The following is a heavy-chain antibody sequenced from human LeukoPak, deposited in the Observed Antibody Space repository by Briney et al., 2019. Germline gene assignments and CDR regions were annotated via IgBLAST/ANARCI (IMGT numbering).Heavy chain of an antibody. CDR3: AKEGHDIVVVPSEIDY. Sequence: PGGSLRLSCAVSGFSFHSYAMTWVRQAPGKGLVWVSGISGPDSSIYYADSVKGRFTISRDNSKNTLYLQLNSLRAEDTAVYYCAKEGHDIVVVPSEIDYWGQGTLVTVSS. V-gene: IGHV3-23*01. D-gene: IGHD2-2*01. CDR2: ISGPDSSI. CDR1: GFSFHSYA. J-gene: IGHJ4*02.